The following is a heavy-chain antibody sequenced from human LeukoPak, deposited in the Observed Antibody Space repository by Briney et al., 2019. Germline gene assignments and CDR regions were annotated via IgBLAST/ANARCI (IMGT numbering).Heavy chain of an antibody. CDR1: GGSISSSSYY. CDR2: IYYSRST. D-gene: IGHD1-26*01. J-gene: IGHJ4*02. Sequence: SETLSLTCTVSGGSISSSSYYWGWIPQPPGKGLEWIGSIYYSRSTYYNPSLKSRVTISVDTSKNQFSLKLSSVTAADTAVYYCASSPWDYFDYWGQGTLVTVSS. V-gene: IGHV4-39*07. CDR3: ASSPWDYFDY.